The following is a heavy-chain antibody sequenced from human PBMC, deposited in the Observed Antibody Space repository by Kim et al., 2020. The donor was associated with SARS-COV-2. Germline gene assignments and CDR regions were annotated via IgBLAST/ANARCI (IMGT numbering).Heavy chain of an antibody. CDR3: ATFFGKGGFSH. D-gene: IGHD3-3*01. Sequence: GGSLRLSCVASGLALSDYGMNWVRQAPGKGLEWVSFIKRGGGGALYGDSVTGRFRISRDNSDNSVSLQMNNLRPEDTAIYYCATFFGKGGFSHWGQGTLVTVSS. CDR2: IKRGGGGA. V-gene: IGHV3-23*03. CDR1: GLALSDYG. J-gene: IGHJ4*02.